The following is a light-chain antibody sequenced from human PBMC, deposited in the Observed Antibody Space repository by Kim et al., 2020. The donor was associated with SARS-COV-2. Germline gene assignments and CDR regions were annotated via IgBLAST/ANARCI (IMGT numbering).Light chain of an antibody. Sequence: WSQGERATLSCRASQSVSSYLTWYQQKPGQAPRLLIYDASNRATGIPARFSGSGSGTDFTLTISSLEPEDFAVYYCQQRSNWLFTFGPGTKVDIK. CDR3: QQRSNWLFT. V-gene: IGKV3-11*01. J-gene: IGKJ3*01. CDR2: DAS. CDR1: QSVSSY.